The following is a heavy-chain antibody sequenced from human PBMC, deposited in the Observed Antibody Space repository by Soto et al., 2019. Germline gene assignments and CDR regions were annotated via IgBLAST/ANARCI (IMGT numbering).Heavy chain of an antibody. J-gene: IGHJ4*02. CDR2: INSDGSRT. CDR1: GFTFSSYW. D-gene: IGHD1-26*01. Sequence: GGSLRLSCAASGFTFSSYWMHWVRQAPGKGLEWVARINSDGSRTSYADSVKGRFTISRDNAKDSLFLQMNSLRAEDTAVYYCARDSSGSLDSWGQGTLVTVSS. CDR3: ARDSSGSLDS. V-gene: IGHV3-74*01.